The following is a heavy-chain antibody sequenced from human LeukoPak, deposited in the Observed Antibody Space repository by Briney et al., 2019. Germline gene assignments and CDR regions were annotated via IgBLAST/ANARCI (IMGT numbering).Heavy chain of an antibody. D-gene: IGHD3-9*01. CDR3: ARDTYDILTGYPNWFDP. V-gene: IGHV1-46*01. CDR2: INPSGGST. Sequence: ASVKVSCKASGYTFTSYYMHWVRQAPGQGLEWMGIINPSGGSTSYAQKFQGRITMTRDTSTSTVYMELSSLRSEDTAVYYCARDTYDILTGYPNWFDPWGQGTLVTVSS. J-gene: IGHJ5*02. CDR1: GYTFTSYY.